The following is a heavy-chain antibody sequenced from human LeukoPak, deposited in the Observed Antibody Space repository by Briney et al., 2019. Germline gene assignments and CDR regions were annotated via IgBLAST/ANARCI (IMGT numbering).Heavy chain of an antibody. V-gene: IGHV3-74*01. J-gene: IGHJ4*02. CDR3: ARGPNSNWSGLDF. Sequence: GGSLRLSCTASGFSFSGHWMHWARQLPGKGLVWVSRISPTGSTTSYADSVKGRFTVSRDNAKNTLYLQVNNLRAEDTAVYYCARGPNSNWSGLDFGGQGTLLTVSS. D-gene: IGHD6-6*01. CDR1: GFSFSGHW. CDR2: ISPTGSTT.